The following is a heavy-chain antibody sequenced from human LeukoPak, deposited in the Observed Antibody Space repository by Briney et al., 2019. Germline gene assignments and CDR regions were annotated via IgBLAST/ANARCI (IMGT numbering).Heavy chain of an antibody. Sequence: GESLKISCKGSGYRFTSHWIGWVRQMPGKGLEWMGIIYPGDSDTRYSPSFQGQVTISADKSISTAYLQWSSLKASDTAMYYCARVYFDGDCYSAPLVYWGQGTLVTVSS. V-gene: IGHV5-51*03. D-gene: IGHD2-21*02. CDR3: ARVYFDGDCYSAPLVY. CDR1: GYRFTSHW. J-gene: IGHJ4*02. CDR2: IYPGDSDT.